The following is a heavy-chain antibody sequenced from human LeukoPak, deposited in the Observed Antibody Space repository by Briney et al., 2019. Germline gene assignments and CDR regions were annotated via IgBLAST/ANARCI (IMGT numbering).Heavy chain of an antibody. D-gene: IGHD3-10*01. Sequence: PGRSLRLSCTASGFTFGDYAMSWVRQAPGKGLEWVGFIRSKAYGGTTEYAASVKGRFTISRDDSKSIAYLQMNSLKTEDTAVYYCTRDREGYYGSGSYYRDYWGQGTLVTVSS. V-gene: IGHV3-49*04. CDR2: IRSKAYGGTT. CDR1: GFTFGDYA. J-gene: IGHJ4*02. CDR3: TRDREGYYGSGSYYRDY.